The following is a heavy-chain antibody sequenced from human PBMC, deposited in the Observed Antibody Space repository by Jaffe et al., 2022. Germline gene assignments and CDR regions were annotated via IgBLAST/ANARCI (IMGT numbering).Heavy chain of an antibody. V-gene: IGHV3-15*01. D-gene: IGHD5-12*01. J-gene: IGHJ4*02. CDR2: IKSKTDGGTA. CDR3: TTSRGYRAYGTFGY. Sequence: EVQLVESGGGLVKPGGSLRLSCAASGFTFSNAWMSWVRQAPGKGLEWVGRIKSKTDGGTADYSAPVKGRFTISRDDSKNTLYLQMNSLKTEDTAVYYCTTSRGYRAYGTFGYWGQGTLVTLSS. CDR1: GFTFSNAW.